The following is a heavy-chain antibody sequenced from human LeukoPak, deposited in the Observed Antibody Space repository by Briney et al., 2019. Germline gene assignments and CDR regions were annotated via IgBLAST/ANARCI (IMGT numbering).Heavy chain of an antibody. CDR1: GFTFSDYY. CDR2: ISSSGSTI. D-gene: IGHD3-22*01. Sequence: GGSLRLSCAASGFTFSDYYMSWIRQAPGKGLEWVSYISSSGSTIYYADSVKGRFTISRDNAKNSLYLQMNSLRAEDTAAYYCARDPYYYDSSGYDYYYYMDVWGKGTTVTVSS. J-gene: IGHJ6*03. V-gene: IGHV3-11*01. CDR3: ARDPYYYDSSGYDYYYYMDV.